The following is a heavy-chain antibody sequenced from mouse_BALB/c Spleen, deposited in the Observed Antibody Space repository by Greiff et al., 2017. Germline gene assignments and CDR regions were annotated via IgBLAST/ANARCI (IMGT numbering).Heavy chain of an antibody. CDR2: ISYSGST. D-gene: IGHD1-1*01. Sequence: EVMLVESGPGLVKPSQSLSLTCTVTGYSITSDYAWNWIRQFPGNKLEWMGYISYSGSTSYNPSLKSRISITRDTSKNQFFLQLNSVTTEDTATYYCARKGSRYFDVWGAGTTVTVSS. J-gene: IGHJ1*01. CDR3: ARKGSRYFDV. CDR1: GYSITSDYA. V-gene: IGHV3-2*02.